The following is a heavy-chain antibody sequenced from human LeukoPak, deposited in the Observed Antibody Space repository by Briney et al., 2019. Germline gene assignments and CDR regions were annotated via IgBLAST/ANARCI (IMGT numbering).Heavy chain of an antibody. J-gene: IGHJ4*02. D-gene: IGHD6-19*01. V-gene: IGHV3-30-3*01. CDR3: ARGSQWLDSWFDC. CDR1: GFTFSTYA. Sequence: GGSLRLSCAASGFTFSTYAMHWVRQAPGKGLEWLAVISYDGSNKYYADSEKGRITISRDNSKNMLYLQMNSLRTEDTAVYYCARGSQWLDSWFDCWGQGTLVTVSS. CDR2: ISYDGSNK.